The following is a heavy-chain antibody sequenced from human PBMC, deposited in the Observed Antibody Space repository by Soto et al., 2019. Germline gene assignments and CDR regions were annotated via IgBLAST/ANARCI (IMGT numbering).Heavy chain of an antibody. Sequence: QGQLVQSGPEAKKPGASVKVSCKASGYTFSRYGISWVRQAPGQGLEWMGWISGYNGDKKYAQKVQGRVTMTIDTSXXAAYLELRSLTSDDAAIYCCAKNGQPPYYYYGLDVWGQGTTVTVSS. V-gene: IGHV1-18*01. CDR2: ISGYNGDK. CDR3: AKNGQPPYYYYGLDV. CDR1: GYTFSRYG. D-gene: IGHD2-8*01. J-gene: IGHJ6*02.